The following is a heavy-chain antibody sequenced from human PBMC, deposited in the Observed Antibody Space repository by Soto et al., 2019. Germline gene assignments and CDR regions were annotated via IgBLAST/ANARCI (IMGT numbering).Heavy chain of an antibody. CDR3: ARVRDAIVVPAANNAFDI. Sequence: QVPLVQSGAEVKKPGSSVKVSCKASGGTFSSYAISWVRQAPGQGLEWMGGIIPIFGTANYAQKFQGRVTITADESTSTAYMELSSLRSEDTAVYYCARVRDAIVVPAANNAFDIWGQGTMGTVSS. V-gene: IGHV1-69*01. CDR2: IIPIFGTA. CDR1: GGTFSSYA. J-gene: IGHJ3*02. D-gene: IGHD2-2*01.